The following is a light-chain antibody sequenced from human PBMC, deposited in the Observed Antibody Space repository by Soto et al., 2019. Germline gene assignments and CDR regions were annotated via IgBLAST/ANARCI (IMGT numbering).Light chain of an antibody. V-gene: IGLV2-14*01. CDR2: DVS. CDR3: SSYTSSSGV. Sequence: QSALTQPASVSGSPGQSIPISCTGTSSDVGGYNYVSWYQQHPGKAPKIMIYDVSNRPSGVSNRFSGSKSGNTASLTISGLQAEDEADYYCSSYTSSSGVFGTGTKVTVL. J-gene: IGLJ1*01. CDR1: SSDVGGYNY.